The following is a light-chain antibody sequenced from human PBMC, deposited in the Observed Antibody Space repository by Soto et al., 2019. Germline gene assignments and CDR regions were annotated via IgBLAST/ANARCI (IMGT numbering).Light chain of an antibody. CDR2: GAS. CDR3: QQYDSSPRT. V-gene: IGKV3-15*01. CDR1: QSVNSN. Sequence: EIVLTQSPATLSVSPGERATLSCRASQSVNSNLAWYQQKPGQAPRLLIYGASTRATGIPASFIGNGSGTDFTLTINRLEPGDFAVYYCQQYDSSPRTFGQGTKVDIK. J-gene: IGKJ1*01.